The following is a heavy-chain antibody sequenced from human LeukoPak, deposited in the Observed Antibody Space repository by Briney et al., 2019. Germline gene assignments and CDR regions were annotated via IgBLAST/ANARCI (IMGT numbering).Heavy chain of an antibody. V-gene: IGHV1-2*02. CDR3: ASANRYYYYYMDV. J-gene: IGHJ6*03. Sequence: ASVKVSCKASGYTFTDYYMHWVRQAPGQGLEWMGWINSNSGGTNYAQKFQGRVTMTRDTSISTAYMELSRLRSDDTAVYYCASANRYYYYYMDVWGKGTTVTVSS. CDR2: INSNSGGT. D-gene: IGHD1-14*01. CDR1: GYTFTDYY.